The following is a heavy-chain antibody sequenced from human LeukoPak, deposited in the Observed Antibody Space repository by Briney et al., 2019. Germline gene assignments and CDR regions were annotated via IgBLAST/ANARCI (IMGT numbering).Heavy chain of an antibody. J-gene: IGHJ5*02. V-gene: IGHV4-39*01. Sequence: PSETLSLTCTVSGGSISSSSYYWGWIRQPPGKGLEWIGSIYYSGSTYYNPSLKSRVTISVDTSKNQFSLKLSSVTAADTAVYYCADLSRFDPWGQGTLVTVSS. CDR1: GGSISSSSYY. CDR3: ADLSRFDP. CDR2: IYYSGST. D-gene: IGHD3-3*02.